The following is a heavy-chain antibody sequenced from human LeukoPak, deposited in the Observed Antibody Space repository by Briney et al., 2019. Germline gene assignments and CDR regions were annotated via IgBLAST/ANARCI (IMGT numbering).Heavy chain of an antibody. D-gene: IGHD6-13*01. Sequence: GRSLRLSCAASGFTFSSYAMHCVRQAPGKGLEWVAVISYDGSNKYYADSVKGRFTISRDNSKNTLYLQMNSLRAEDTAVYYCARGPQLVRGYFDYWGQGTLVTVSS. CDR1: GFTFSSYA. CDR3: ARGPQLVRGYFDY. J-gene: IGHJ4*02. CDR2: ISYDGSNK. V-gene: IGHV3-30-3*01.